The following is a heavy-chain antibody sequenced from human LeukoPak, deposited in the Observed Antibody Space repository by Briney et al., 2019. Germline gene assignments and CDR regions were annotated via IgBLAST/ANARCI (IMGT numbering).Heavy chain of an antibody. CDR1: GFTVSSNY. CDR2: IYSGGST. CDR3: ARETRARYCSSTSCYYYYYGMDV. V-gene: IGHV3-53*01. D-gene: IGHD2-2*01. Sequence: GGSPRLSCAASGFTVSSNYMSWVRQAPGKGLEWVSVIYSGGSTYYADSVKGRFTISRDNSKNTLYLQMNSLRAEDTAVYYCARETRARYCSSTSCYYYYYGMDVWGQGTTVTVSS. J-gene: IGHJ6*02.